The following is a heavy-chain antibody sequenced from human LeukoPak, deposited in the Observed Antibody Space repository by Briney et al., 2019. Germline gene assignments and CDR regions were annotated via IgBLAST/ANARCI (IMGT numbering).Heavy chain of an antibody. D-gene: IGHD6-13*01. CDR1: GGSISSSSYY. CDR3: VALKTGIAAAEN. CDR2: IYYSGNT. J-gene: IGHJ4*02. Sequence: SETLSLTCTVSGGSISSSSYYWGWIRQPPGKGLEWIVSIYYSGNTYHNPSLKSRVTISVDTSKNQCSLKLSSVTAADTAVYYCVALKTGIAAAENWGQGTLVTVSS. V-gene: IGHV4-39*01.